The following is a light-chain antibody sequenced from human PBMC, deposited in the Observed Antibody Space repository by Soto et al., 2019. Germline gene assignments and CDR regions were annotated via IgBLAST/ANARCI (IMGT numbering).Light chain of an antibody. CDR3: SSYTSSSSYV. Sequence: QSALTQPASVSGSPGQSITISCTGTSSDVGGYNYVSWYQQHPGKAPKLMIYEVSNRPSGVSNRFSGSKSGNTASLTISGLPAEDEADYCCSSYTSSSSYVFGTGTKLTVL. CDR1: SSDVGGYNY. V-gene: IGLV2-14*01. J-gene: IGLJ1*01. CDR2: EVS.